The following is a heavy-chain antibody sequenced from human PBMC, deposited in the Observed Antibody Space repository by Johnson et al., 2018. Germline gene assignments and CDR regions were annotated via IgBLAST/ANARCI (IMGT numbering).Heavy chain of an antibody. CDR2: ISYDVSNK. CDR3: AKDDCSGWYRVEDDY. J-gene: IGHJ4*02. D-gene: IGHD6-19*01. Sequence: QVQLVESGGGVVQPGRSLRLSCAASGFSFSNYGMHWVRQAPGKGLEWVAVISYDVSNKYYADSVKGRFTISRDNSKNTLYLQMNSLRAEDTAVYYCAKDDCSGWYRVEDDYWGQGTLVTVSS. V-gene: IGHV3-30*18. CDR1: GFSFSNYG.